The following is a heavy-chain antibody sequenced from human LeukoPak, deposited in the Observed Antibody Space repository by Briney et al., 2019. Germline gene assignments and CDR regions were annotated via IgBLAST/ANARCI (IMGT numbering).Heavy chain of an antibody. CDR2: ISPSGGST. CDR3: ARAGRQQLVLPFDY. CDR1: GYTFTSNY. V-gene: IGHV1-46*01. D-gene: IGHD6-13*01. J-gene: IGHJ4*02. Sequence: ASVKVSCKAFGYTFTSNYMHWVRQAPGQGPEWMGVISPSGGSTTYAQKFQGRVTLTRDMSTSTDYLELSSLRSEDTAVYYCARAGRQQLVLPFDYWGQGTLVTVSS.